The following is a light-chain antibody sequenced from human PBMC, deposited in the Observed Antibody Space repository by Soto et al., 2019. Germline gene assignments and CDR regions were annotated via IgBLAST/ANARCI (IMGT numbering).Light chain of an antibody. CDR1: QIISRW. Sequence: DIQMTQSPFTLSASVGDIDTISCRGSQIISRWLAWYQQKPGKAPRLLIYDASSLDSGVPHRFSGSGSGTEFTLTISSLQPDDFATYYCQEYNSYAWKFGQGTKVDIK. V-gene: IGKV1-5*01. J-gene: IGKJ1*01. CDR3: QEYNSYAWK. CDR2: DAS.